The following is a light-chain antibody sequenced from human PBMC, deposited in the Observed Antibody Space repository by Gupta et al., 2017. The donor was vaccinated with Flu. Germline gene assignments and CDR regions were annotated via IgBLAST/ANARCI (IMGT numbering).Light chain of an antibody. CDR3: SSYTFSATRWV. CDR2: EVT. CDR1: SSDIGGYNY. J-gene: IGLJ3*02. Sequence: ITVSCTGTSSDIGGYNYVSWYQQKSGEDPKPLLYEVTKRPSGVSDRFSGSKSDNTASLTISGLQAEDEATYHCSSYTFSATRWVFSGGTTVTVL. V-gene: IGLV2-14*01.